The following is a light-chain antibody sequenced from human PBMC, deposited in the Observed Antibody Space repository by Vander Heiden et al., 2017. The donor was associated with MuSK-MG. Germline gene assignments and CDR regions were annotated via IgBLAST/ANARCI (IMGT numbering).Light chain of an antibody. CDR3: QQYNSYSLT. CDR2: KAS. Sequence: DIQMTQSPSTLSASVGDRVTITCRASQSISSWLAGYQQKPGKAPKLLIYKASSLESEVPSRCSGSGSGTEFTLTISSLQPDDFATYYCQQYNSYSLTFGGGTKVEIK. V-gene: IGKV1-5*03. J-gene: IGKJ4*02. CDR1: QSISSW.